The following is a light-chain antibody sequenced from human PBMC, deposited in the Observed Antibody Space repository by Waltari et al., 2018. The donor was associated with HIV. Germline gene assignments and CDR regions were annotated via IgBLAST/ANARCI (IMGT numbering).Light chain of an antibody. Sequence: QSALTQPASVSGSPGQSITISCPGTSSDVGSYNLVSWYQQHPGKAPKVMIYEGSKRPSGVSNRFSGSKSGNTASLTISGLQAEDEADYYCCSYTGSSTRRPYVFGTGTKVTVL. CDR2: EGS. J-gene: IGLJ1*01. CDR3: CSYTGSSTRRPYV. CDR1: SSDVGSYNL. V-gene: IGLV2-23*01.